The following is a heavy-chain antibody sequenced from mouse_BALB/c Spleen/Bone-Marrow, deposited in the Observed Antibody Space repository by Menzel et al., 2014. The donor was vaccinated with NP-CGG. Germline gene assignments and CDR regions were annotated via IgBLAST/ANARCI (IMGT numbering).Heavy chain of an antibody. D-gene: IGHD2-3*01. CDR1: GYSFTTYW. V-gene: IGHV1S81*02. J-gene: IGHJ3*01. CDR2: INPSNGRT. Sequence: VQLRQSGAELVKPGASVRLSCKASGYSFTTYWIHWVKPRPGQGLEWIGEINPSNGRTNYNEKFKSKATLTVDKSSSTAYMQLSSLTSEDSAVYYCARYDGPAWFAYWGQGTLVTVSA. CDR3: ARYDGPAWFAY.